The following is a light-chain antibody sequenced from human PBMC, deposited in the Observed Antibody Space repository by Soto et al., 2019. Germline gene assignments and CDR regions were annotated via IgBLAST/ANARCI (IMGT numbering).Light chain of an antibody. CDR3: QQYYTIPLT. CDR1: QSGLYSSDNKNY. V-gene: IGKV4-1*01. CDR2: WAS. Sequence: DIVMTQSPDSLAVSLGERATISCRSSQSGLYSSDNKNYLVWYQQKPGEPLMLLIYWASTREFGVPGRFSVCGPGTDFTLAISSLQAKDGADYYYQQYYTIPLTSGGGTKVEIK. J-gene: IGKJ4*01.